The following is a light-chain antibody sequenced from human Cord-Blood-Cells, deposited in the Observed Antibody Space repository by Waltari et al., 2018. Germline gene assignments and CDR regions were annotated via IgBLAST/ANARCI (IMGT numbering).Light chain of an antibody. CDR3: QAWDSSTVV. CDR2: QDS. CDR1: NLGDKY. Sequence: SYELTQPPSVSVSPGQTASITCSGDNLGDKYACWYQQKPGQYPVLVIYQDSKRPSGIPERFSCSNSGSTATLTISGTQAMDEADYYCQAWDSSTVVYGGRTKLTVL. J-gene: IGLJ2*01. V-gene: IGLV3-1*01.